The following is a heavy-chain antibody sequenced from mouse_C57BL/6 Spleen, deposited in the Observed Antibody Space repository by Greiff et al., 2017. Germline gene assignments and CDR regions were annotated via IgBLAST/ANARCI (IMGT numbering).Heavy chain of an antibody. D-gene: IGHD4-1*01. V-gene: IGHV1-81*01. Sequence: QVQLQQSGAELARPGASVKLSCKASGYTFTSYGISWVKQRTGQGLEWIGEIYHRSGNIYYNEKFKGKATLTADKSSSTAYMELRSLTSEDSAVYFCARSELGRGYYAMDYWGQGTSVTVSS. CDR1: GYTFTSYG. J-gene: IGHJ4*01. CDR3: ARSELGRGYYAMDY. CDR2: IYHRSGNI.